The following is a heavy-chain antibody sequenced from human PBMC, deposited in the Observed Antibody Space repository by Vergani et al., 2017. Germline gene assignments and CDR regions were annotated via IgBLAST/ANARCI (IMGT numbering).Heavy chain of an antibody. CDR2: IYYSGST. CDR3: ARPDSRDAFDI. J-gene: IGHJ3*02. D-gene: IGHD6-13*01. V-gene: IGHV4-39*01. Sequence: QVQLQESGPGLVKPSETLSLTCTVSGGPISSYYWGWIRQPPGKGLEWIGSIYYSGSTYYNPSLKSRVTISVDTSKNQFSLKLSSVTAADTAVYYCARPDSRDAFDIWGQGTMVTVSS. CDR1: GGPISSYY.